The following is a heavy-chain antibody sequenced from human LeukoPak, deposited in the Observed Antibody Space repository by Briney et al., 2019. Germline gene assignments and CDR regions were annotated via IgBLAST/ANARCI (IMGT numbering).Heavy chain of an antibody. V-gene: IGHV3-23*01. J-gene: IGHJ4*02. D-gene: IGHD1-26*01. CDR2: ISDRDGST. Sequence: PGGSLRHSCAASGFTFSSYAMTCVRQAPGKGLEWVSAISDRDGSTYYADSVKGRFTISRDNSKNTLYLQMNSLRAEDTAVYYCAKGYRGNYDYWGQGTLVTVSS. CDR1: GFTFSSYA. CDR3: AKGYRGNYDY.